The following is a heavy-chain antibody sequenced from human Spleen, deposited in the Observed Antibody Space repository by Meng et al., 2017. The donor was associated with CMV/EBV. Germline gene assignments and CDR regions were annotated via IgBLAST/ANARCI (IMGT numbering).Heavy chain of an antibody. CDR1: GVSISSGGYY. Sequence: LRLSCTVSGVSISSGGYYWSWIRQHPGKGLEWIGYIYYSGTTYYNPSLESRVIISIDTSKNQFSLRLSSVTAADTAVYYCSRRADFDYWGQGTLVTVSS. CDR2: IYYSGTT. CDR3: SRRADFDY. J-gene: IGHJ4*02. V-gene: IGHV4-31*03. D-gene: IGHD6-25*01.